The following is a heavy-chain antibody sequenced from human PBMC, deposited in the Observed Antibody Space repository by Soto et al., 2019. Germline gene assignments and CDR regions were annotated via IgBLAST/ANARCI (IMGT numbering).Heavy chain of an antibody. CDR2: INQDGSEK. Sequence: GGSLRLYCAASGFTFSSYWMSWVRQAPGKGLECVAKINQDGSEKYYVYSVKGRFTISRDNAKNSLYLQMNSLRAEDTAVYYCARQIGTQYYYGLRSCYSXWGQVTLVTVSX. J-gene: IGHJ4*02. CDR1: GFTFSSYW. V-gene: IGHV3-7*03. D-gene: IGHD3-10*01. CDR3: ARQIGTQYYYGLRSCYSX.